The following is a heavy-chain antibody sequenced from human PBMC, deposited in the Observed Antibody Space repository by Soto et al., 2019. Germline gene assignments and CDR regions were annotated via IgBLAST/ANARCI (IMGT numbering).Heavy chain of an antibody. CDR2: ISYDGSNK. Sequence: GGSLRLSCAASGFTFSSYGMHWVRQAPGKGLEWVAVISYDGSNKYYADSVKGRFTISRDNSKNTLYLQMNSLRAEDTAVYYCAKDLGRLWNYYYYGMDVWGQGTTVTVSS. CDR3: AKDLGRLWNYYYYGMDV. CDR1: GFTFSSYG. J-gene: IGHJ6*02. V-gene: IGHV3-30*18. D-gene: IGHD1-1*01.